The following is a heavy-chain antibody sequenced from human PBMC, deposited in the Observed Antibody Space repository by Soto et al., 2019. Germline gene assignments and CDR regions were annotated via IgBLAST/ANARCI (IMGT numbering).Heavy chain of an antibody. V-gene: IGHV3-23*01. CDR2: ISGSGGSA. D-gene: IGHD2-8*01. CDR3: AKELGRTYYYYGMDV. J-gene: IGHJ6*02. Sequence: GGSLRLSCAASGFTFSSYAMSWVRQAPGKGLEWVSAISGSGGSAYYADSVKGRFTISRDNSKNTLYLQMNSLRAEDTAVYYCAKELGRTYYYYGMDVWGQGTTVTVSS. CDR1: GFTFSSYA.